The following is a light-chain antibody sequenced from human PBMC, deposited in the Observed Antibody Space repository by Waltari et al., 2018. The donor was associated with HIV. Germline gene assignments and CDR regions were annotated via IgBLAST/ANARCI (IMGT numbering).Light chain of an antibody. Sequence: QSVLTQPTSASGTPGQRVVISCSGTSAHIGRNYKHWYQQQPVAAPNPRIYNNNNGPWRSPVPFRCSRSSSSVSLALGGLRSEDGADYSYAAWDYGVNGRVFGGGTKLTVL. V-gene: IGLV1-47*01. CDR2: NNN. CDR1: SAHIGRNY. J-gene: IGLJ3*02. CDR3: AAWDYGVNGRV.